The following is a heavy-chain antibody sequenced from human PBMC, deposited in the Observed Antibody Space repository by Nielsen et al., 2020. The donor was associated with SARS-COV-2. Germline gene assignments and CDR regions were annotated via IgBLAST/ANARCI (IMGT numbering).Heavy chain of an antibody. CDR1: GFTFDDYA. CDR3: ARGIVVVPAAPGY. V-gene: IGHV3-9*01. D-gene: IGHD2-2*01. J-gene: IGHJ4*02. Sequence: SLKISCAASGFTFDDYAMHWVRQAPGKGLEWVSGISWNSGSIGYADSVKGRFTISRDNSKNTLYLQMNSLRAEDTAVYYCARGIVVVPAAPGYWGQGTLVTVSS. CDR2: ISWNSGSI.